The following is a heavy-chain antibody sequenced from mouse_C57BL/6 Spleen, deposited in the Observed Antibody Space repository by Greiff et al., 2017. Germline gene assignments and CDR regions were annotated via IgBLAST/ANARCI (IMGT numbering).Heavy chain of an antibody. CDR2: IYPGSGST. CDR3: AREGYGSSSYYFDD. Sequence: QVQLQQPGAELVKPGASVKMSCKASGYTFTSYWITWVKQRPGQGLEWIGDIYPGSGSTNYNEKFKSKATLTVDTSTSTAYMQLSSLTSEDSAVYYCAREGYGSSSYYFDDWGQGTTLTVSS. V-gene: IGHV1-55*01. J-gene: IGHJ2*01. D-gene: IGHD1-1*01. CDR1: GYTFTSYW.